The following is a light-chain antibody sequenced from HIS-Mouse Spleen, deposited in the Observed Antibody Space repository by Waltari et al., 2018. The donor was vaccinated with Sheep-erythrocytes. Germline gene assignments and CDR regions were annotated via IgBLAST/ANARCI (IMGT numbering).Light chain of an antibody. V-gene: IGLV2-8*01. CDR2: DVS. Sequence: QSALTQPPSASGSPGQSVTISCTGTSSDVGGYNYVSWYQQHPGKAPKLMIYDVSKRPPGVPDRFAGSKSGNTASLTISGLQAEDEADYYCCSYAGSYNHVFATGTKVTVL. J-gene: IGLJ1*01. CDR3: CSYAGSYNHV. CDR1: SSDVGGYNY.